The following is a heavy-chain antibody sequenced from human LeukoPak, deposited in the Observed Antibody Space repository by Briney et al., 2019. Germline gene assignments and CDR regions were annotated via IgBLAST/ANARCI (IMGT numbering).Heavy chain of an antibody. CDR1: GGSISSYY. J-gene: IGHJ4*02. Sequence: SETLSLTCTVSGGSISSYYWSWIRQPPGKGLEWIGYIYYSGSTNYNPSLKSRVTISVDTSKNQFSLKLSSVTAADTAVYYCARDTPGTTYFDYWGQGTLVTVSS. CDR2: IYYSGST. CDR3: ARDTPGTTYFDY. D-gene: IGHD1-7*01. V-gene: IGHV4-59*12.